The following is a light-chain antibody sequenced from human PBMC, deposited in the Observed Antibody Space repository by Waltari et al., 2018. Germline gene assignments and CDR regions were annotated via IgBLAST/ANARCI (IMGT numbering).Light chain of an antibody. CDR2: GTS. J-gene: IGKJ4*01. CDR1: QSVSSIS. V-gene: IGKV3-20*01. CDR3: QQYDGEVVT. Sequence: CRSGQSVSSISLSWYQQKLGQAPRLLIYGTSSRATGTPDRFSGSGSGTDFTLTISRLEPEDVAVYYCQQYDGEVVTFGGGTKVEI.